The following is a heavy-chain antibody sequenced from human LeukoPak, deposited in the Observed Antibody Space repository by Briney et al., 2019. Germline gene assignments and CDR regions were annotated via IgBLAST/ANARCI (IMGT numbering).Heavy chain of an antibody. V-gene: IGHV4-61*02. D-gene: IGHD3-10*01. J-gene: IGHJ4*02. CDR1: GGSISSGSYY. Sequence: SETLSLTCTVSGGSISSGSYYWSWIRQPAGKGLEWIGRIYTSGSTNYNPSLKSRVTMSVDTSKNQFSLKLSSVTAADTAVYYCARVSYGSGSYYTDYWGQGTLVTVSS. CDR2: IYTSGST. CDR3: ARVSYGSGSYYTDY.